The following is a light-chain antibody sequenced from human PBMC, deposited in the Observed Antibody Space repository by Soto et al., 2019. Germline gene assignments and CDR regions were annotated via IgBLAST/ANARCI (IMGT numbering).Light chain of an antibody. CDR3: QQSAAAQR. Sequence: EIVLTQSPGTLSLSTGERATLSCRASQSVDSSYLAWYQQKPGQAPRVLLYDASSRAAGIPDRFSGSGSGTDVTLTISRLDPEDVAGYYCQQSAAAQRFGQGTSLEI. V-gene: IGKV3-20*01. CDR1: QSVDSSY. J-gene: IGKJ2*01. CDR2: DAS.